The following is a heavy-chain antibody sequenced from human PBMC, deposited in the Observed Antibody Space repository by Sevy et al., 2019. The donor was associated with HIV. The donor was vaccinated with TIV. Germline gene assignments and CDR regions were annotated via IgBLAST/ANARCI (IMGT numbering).Heavy chain of an antibody. J-gene: IGHJ4*02. D-gene: IGHD1-26*01. CDR1: GFTFSSFG. V-gene: IGHV3-33*01. CDR3: AATATHLDY. CDR2: IWYEGSTT. Sequence: QLGGSLRLSCAASGFTFSSFGMHWVRQAPGKGLEWVAVIWYEGSTTYYADSVRGRFTISRDSSNNTLYLQMNSLRADDTAVYYCAATATHLDYWGQGTLVTVSS.